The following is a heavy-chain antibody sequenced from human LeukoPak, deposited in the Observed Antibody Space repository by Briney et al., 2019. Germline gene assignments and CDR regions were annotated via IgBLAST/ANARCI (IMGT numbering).Heavy chain of an antibody. CDR3: ARVDTVMAYYFDL. D-gene: IGHD5-18*01. V-gene: IGHV3-23*01. J-gene: IGHJ4*02. CDR2: ISFSGANS. CDR1: GFTFSDSA. Sequence: GGSLRLPCAASGFTFSDSAMTWVRQAPGKGLDWVSLISFSGANSYYADSVKGRFTISRDNSKDTLFLQMNSLRAEDTAVYYCARVDTVMAYYFDLWGQGTLVTVSS.